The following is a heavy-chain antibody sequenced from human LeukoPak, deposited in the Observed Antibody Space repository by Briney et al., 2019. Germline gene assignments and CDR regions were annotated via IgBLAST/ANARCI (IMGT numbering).Heavy chain of an antibody. CDR3: ARAYGSGSSYHPDY. Sequence: ASVKVSCKASEYTFTAYYMHWVRQAPGQGLEWMGWINPNSGGTNSSQKFQDRVTLTRDTSISTAYMELGSLRSDDTAIYYCARAYGSGSSYHPDYWGQGTLVTVSS. CDR1: EYTFTAYY. V-gene: IGHV1-2*02. D-gene: IGHD3-10*01. CDR2: INPNSGGT. J-gene: IGHJ4*02.